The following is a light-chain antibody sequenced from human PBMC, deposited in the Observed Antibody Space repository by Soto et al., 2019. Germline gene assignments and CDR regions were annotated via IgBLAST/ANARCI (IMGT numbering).Light chain of an antibody. Sequence: QYVLTQPASVSGSPGQSITISCTGTSSDVGGYNYVSWYQQHPGKAPNLIIFDVSNRPSGVSNRFSGSKSGNSASLTISGLQAEDEADYYCSSYTGSNTPVVFGGGTKLTVL. CDR1: SSDVGGYNY. V-gene: IGLV2-14*01. J-gene: IGLJ2*01. CDR3: SSYTGSNTPVV. CDR2: DVS.